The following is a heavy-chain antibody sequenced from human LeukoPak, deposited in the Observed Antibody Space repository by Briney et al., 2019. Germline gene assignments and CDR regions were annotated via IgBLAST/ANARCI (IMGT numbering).Heavy chain of an antibody. D-gene: IGHD3-22*01. V-gene: IGHV4-34*09. CDR1: GGSFSEYS. J-gene: IGHJ4*02. CDR3: WAYYYDSSGYYYVDY. CDR2: IYYSGST. Sequence: PSETLSLTCAVYGGSFSEYSWSWIRQPPGKGLEWIGYIYYSGSTYYNPSLKSRVTISVDTSKNQFSLKLSSVTAADTAVYYCWAYYYDSSGYYYVDYWGQGTLVTVSS.